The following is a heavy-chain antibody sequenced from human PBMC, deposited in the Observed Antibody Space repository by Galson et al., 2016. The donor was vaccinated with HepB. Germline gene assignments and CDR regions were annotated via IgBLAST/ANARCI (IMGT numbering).Heavy chain of an antibody. Sequence: SVKVSCKASGYTFNTYNMHWVRQAPGQGLEWMGIIKPSGGNTIYAQKFQDRITMTRDTSTSTVYMELISLRSEDTAVYYCERGPYIGASARSREAQYWGQGTLVTVSS. J-gene: IGHJ1*01. CDR1: GYTFNTYN. CDR3: ERGPYIGASARSREAQY. CDR2: IKPSGGNT. V-gene: IGHV1-46*02. D-gene: IGHD6-6*01.